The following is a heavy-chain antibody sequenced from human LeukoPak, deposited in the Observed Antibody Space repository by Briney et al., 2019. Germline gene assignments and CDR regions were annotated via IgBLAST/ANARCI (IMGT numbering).Heavy chain of an antibody. Sequence: PSETLSLTCTASGGSISSYYWSWIRQPPGKGLEWIGSIYYSGSTYYNPSLKSRVTISVDTSKNQFSLKLTSVTAADTAVYYCARRGDYEFDSWGQGTLVTVSS. J-gene: IGHJ4*02. D-gene: IGHD4-17*01. CDR2: IYYSGST. CDR1: GGSISSYY. V-gene: IGHV4-59*05. CDR3: ARRGDYEFDS.